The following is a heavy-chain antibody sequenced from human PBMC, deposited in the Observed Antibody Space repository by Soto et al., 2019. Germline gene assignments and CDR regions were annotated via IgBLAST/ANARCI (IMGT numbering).Heavy chain of an antibody. CDR2: IYYSGST. CDR1: GGCVSSSF. J-gene: IGHJ5*02. CDR3: ARGWYYYGSGDLEWFDP. Sequence: SGTLSLACAVSGGCVSSSFWGWFRQPPGKGLEWIGYIYYSGSTNYNPSLKSRVTISVDTSKNQFSLKLSSVTAADTAVYYCARGWYYYGSGDLEWFDPWGQGTLVT. V-gene: IGHV4-59*02. D-gene: IGHD3-10*01.